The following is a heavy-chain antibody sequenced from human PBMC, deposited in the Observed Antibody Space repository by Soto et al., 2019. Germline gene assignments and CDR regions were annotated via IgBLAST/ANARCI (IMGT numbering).Heavy chain of an antibody. J-gene: IGHJ6*03. D-gene: IGHD3-3*01. V-gene: IGHV4-39*01. CDR3: AMPTYYYFWSGYTPYYYIDV. Sequence: PSETLSLTCTVSGGSISSSSYYWGWIRQPPGKGLEWIGSIYYSGSTYYNPSLKSRVTISVDTSKNQFSLKLSSVTAADTAVYYCAMPTYYYFWSGYTPYYYIDVWAKGTTVTVSS. CDR1: GGSISSSSYY. CDR2: IYYSGST.